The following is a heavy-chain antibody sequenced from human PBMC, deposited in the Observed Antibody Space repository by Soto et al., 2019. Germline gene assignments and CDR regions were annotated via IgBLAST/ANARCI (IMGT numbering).Heavy chain of an antibody. J-gene: IGHJ4*02. D-gene: IGHD2-15*01. CDR3: ARASRYCSGGSRHYFAY. CDR2: IYYSGST. CDR1: GGSISSSSYY. V-gene: IGHV4-39*01. Sequence: SETLSLTCTVSGGSISSSSYYWGWIRQPPGKGLEWIGSIYYSGSTYYNPSLKSRVTISVDTSKNQFSLKLSSVTAADTAVYYCARASRYCSGGSRHYFAYWGQGTLVPVSS.